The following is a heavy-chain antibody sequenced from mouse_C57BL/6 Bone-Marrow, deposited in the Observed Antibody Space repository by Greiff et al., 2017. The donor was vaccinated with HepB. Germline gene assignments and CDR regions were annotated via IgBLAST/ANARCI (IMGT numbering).Heavy chain of an antibody. CDR2: ISSGGDYI. V-gene: IGHV5-9-1*02. D-gene: IGHD3-3*01. CDR1: GFTFSSYA. Sequence: EVKVVESGAGLVKPGGSLKLSCAASGFTFSSYAMSWVRQTPEKRLEWVAYISSGGDYIYYADTVKGRFTISRDNARNTLYLQMSSLKSEDTAMYYCTRGGDRGYFYYWGQGTTLTVSS. CDR3: TRGGDRGYFYY. J-gene: IGHJ2*01.